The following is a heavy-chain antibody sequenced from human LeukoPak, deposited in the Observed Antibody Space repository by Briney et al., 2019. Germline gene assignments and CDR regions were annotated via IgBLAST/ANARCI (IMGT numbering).Heavy chain of an antibody. D-gene: IGHD3-22*01. CDR1: GFTFSSYW. Sequence: GGSLRLSCAASGFTFSSYWMSWVRQAPGEGLEWVANIKQGGSEKYYVDSVKGRFTISRDNAKNSLYLQMNSLRAEDTAVYYCARKGQPSYYYDSSGYFDYWGQGTLVTVSS. CDR2: IKQGGSEK. J-gene: IGHJ4*02. V-gene: IGHV3-7*01. CDR3: ARKGQPSYYYDSSGYFDY.